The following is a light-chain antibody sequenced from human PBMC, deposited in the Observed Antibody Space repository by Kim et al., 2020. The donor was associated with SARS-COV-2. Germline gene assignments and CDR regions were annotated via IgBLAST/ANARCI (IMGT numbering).Light chain of an antibody. Sequence: LSPGETATLSCRASQIVGNNYLAWYHQKPGQAPRLLIHTASIRATGIPDRFRGSGSGTDFTLTISRLEPEDFAVFYCHQHAAAPWTFGQGTKLEI. J-gene: IGKJ1*01. CDR3: HQHAAAPWT. CDR2: TAS. V-gene: IGKV3-20*01. CDR1: QIVGNNY.